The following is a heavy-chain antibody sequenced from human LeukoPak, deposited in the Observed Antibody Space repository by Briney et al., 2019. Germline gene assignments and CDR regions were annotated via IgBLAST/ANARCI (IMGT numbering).Heavy chain of an antibody. CDR3: ARDRGLAAAGTGD. CDR1: GFTFSSYA. Sequence: GGSLRLSCAASGFTFSSYAMHWVRQAPGKGLEWVAVISYDGSNKYYADSVKGRFAISRDNSKNTLYLQMNSLRAEDTALYYCARDRGLAAAGTGDWGQGTLVTVSS. J-gene: IGHJ4*02. V-gene: IGHV3-30*09. D-gene: IGHD6-13*01. CDR2: ISYDGSNK.